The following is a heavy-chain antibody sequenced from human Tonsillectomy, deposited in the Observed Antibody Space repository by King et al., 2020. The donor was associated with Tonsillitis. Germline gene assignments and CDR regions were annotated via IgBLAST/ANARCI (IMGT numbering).Heavy chain of an antibody. J-gene: IGHJ4*02. CDR1: GHTFTGYY. D-gene: IGHD3-16*01. V-gene: IGHV1-2*02. CDR3: ARGNYDYVWGNYEVDF. CDR2: INPNSGGT. Sequence: VQLVESGAEVKKPGASVKVSCKASGHTFTGYYMHWVRQAPGQGLEWMGWINPNSGGTNYAQNFQGRVTLTRDTSISTAYMELSRLRSDDTAVYYCARGNYDYVWGNYEVDFWGKGTLVTVSS.